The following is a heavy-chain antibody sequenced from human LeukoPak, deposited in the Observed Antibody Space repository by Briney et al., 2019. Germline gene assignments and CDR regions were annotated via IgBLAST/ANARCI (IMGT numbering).Heavy chain of an antibody. CDR1: GGSISSYY. CDR3: ARRNYYGSGSYSWFDP. D-gene: IGHD3-10*01. Sequence: SETPSLTCTVSGGSISSYYWSWIRQPPGKGLEWIGYIYYSGSTNYNPSLKSRVTISVDTSKNQFSLKLSSVTAAVTAVYYCARRNYYGSGSYSWFDPWGQGTLVTVSS. J-gene: IGHJ5*02. CDR2: IYYSGST. V-gene: IGHV4-59*01.